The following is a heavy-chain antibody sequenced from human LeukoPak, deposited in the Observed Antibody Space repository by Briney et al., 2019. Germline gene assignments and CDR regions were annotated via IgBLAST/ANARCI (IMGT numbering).Heavy chain of an antibody. CDR3: ARDNSVRDEAWWFNP. J-gene: IGHJ5*02. CDR1: GYTFTSYG. CDR2: ISGYNGNT. Sequence: ASVKVSCKASGYTFTSYGISWVRQAPGQGLEWMGWISGYNGNTNYAQKLQGRVTMTTDTSTSTAYMELRSLRSDDTAVYYCARDNSVRDEAWWFNPWGQGTLVTVSS. V-gene: IGHV1-18*01. D-gene: IGHD5-24*01.